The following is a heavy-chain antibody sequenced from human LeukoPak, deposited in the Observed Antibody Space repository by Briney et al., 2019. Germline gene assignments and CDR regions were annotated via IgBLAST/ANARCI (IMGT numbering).Heavy chain of an antibody. Sequence: GGSLRLSCAASGFTFSSYAMSWVRQAPGQGLEWMGIINPSGGSTSYAQKFQGRVTMTRDTSTSTVYMELSSLRSEDTAVYYCARGNPCDSSGYYWFSPSPAINGMDVWGQGTTVTVSS. CDR1: GFTFSSYA. CDR3: ARGNPCDSSGYYWFSPSPAINGMDV. D-gene: IGHD3-22*01. CDR2: INPSGGST. J-gene: IGHJ6*02. V-gene: IGHV1-46*01.